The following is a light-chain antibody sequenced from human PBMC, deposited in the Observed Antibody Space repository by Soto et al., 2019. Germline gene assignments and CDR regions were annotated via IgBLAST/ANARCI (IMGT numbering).Light chain of an antibody. CDR2: AAS. J-gene: IGKJ2*01. CDR1: QSISSY. CDR3: QQSYSTPYT. V-gene: IGKV1-39*01. Sequence: DIQMTQSPSSLSASVGDRVTITCRASQSISSYLNWYQQKPGKAPKLLLYAASSLQSGVPSRFSGSGSGTAFTLTISSLQPEDFATYYCQQSYSTPYTFGQGTKLEIK.